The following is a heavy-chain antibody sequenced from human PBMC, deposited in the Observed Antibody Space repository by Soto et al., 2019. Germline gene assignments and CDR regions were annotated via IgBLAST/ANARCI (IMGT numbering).Heavy chain of an antibody. J-gene: IGHJ6*02. CDR1: GFTFSSYA. V-gene: IGHV3-23*01. Sequence: AGGSLRLSCAASGFTFSSYAMSWVRQAPGKGLEWVSAISGSGGSTYYADSVKGRFTISRDNSKNTLYLQMNSLRAEDTAVYYCAKGTRIAASYYYYGMDVWGQGTTVTVSS. CDR3: AKGTRIAASYYYYGMDV. CDR2: ISGSGGST. D-gene: IGHD6-6*01.